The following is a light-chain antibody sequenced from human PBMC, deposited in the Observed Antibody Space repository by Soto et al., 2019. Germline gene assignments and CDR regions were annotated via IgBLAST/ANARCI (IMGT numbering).Light chain of an antibody. J-gene: IGLJ2*01. CDR3: GKWDSSLSAVV. V-gene: IGLV1-51*02. CDR2: ENN. CDR1: SSNIGNKY. Sequence: QSVLTQPPSVSAAPGQKVTISCSGSSSNIGNKYVSWYQQLPGTAPKLLIYENNKRPSGIPDRFSGSKSGTSATLGITGLQTGDEADYYCGKWDSSLSAVVFGGGTKLTVL.